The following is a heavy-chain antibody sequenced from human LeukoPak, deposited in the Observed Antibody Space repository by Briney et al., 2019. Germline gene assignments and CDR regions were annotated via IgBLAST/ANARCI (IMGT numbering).Heavy chain of an antibody. J-gene: IGHJ4*02. CDR3: AKDLGFIAAAGTDYFDY. Sequence: GGSLRLSCAASGFTFSSYAMSWVRQAPGKGLEWVSAISGSGSSTYYADSVKGRFTISRDNSKNTLYLQMNSLRAEDTAVYYCAKDLGFIAAAGTDYFDYWGQGTLVTVSS. CDR1: GFTFSSYA. CDR2: ISGSGSST. V-gene: IGHV3-23*01. D-gene: IGHD6-13*01.